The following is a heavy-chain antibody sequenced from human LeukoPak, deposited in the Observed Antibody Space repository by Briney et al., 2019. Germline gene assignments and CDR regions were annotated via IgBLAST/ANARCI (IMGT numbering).Heavy chain of an antibody. D-gene: IGHD3-22*01. J-gene: IGHJ4*02. Sequence: PSETLSLTCTVSGGSIRSNYWSWIRQPPGKGLEWIAYIYYSGSTNYNPSLKSRVTISVDTSKNQFSLELTSVTAADTAVYYCASTDSGGYYYFDYWGQGTLATVSS. V-gene: IGHV4-59*08. CDR3: ASTDSGGYYYFDY. CDR1: GGSIRSNY. CDR2: IYYSGST.